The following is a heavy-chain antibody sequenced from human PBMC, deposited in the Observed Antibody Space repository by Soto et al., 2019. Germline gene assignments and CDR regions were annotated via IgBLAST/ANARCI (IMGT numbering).Heavy chain of an antibody. D-gene: IGHD6-13*01. J-gene: IGHJ4*02. CDR3: ASLVAKPLMIAEAANFDY. Sequence: PGGSLRLSCAASGFTFSSYAMHWVRQAPGKGLEWVAVISYDGSNKYYADSVKGRFTISRDNSKNTLYLQMNSLRAEDTAVYYCASLVAKPLMIAEAANFDYWGQGTLVTVSS. V-gene: IGHV3-30-3*01. CDR2: ISYDGSNK. CDR1: GFTFSSYA.